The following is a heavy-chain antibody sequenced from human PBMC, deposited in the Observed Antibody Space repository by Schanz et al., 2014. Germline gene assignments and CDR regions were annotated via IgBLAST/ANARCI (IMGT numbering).Heavy chain of an antibody. V-gene: IGHV3-43*01. CDR2: ISWNGGTT. J-gene: IGHJ4*02. CDR3: VKDRPEGYDSHSFDY. D-gene: IGHD5-12*01. Sequence: EVQLVESGGIVVRPGGSLRLSCAASGFTFDDYTMHWIRQPPGKGLEWVSLISWNGGTTYYADSVKGRFTISRDNNRISLYLQIDRLSPEDTALYYCVKDRPEGYDSHSFDYWGQGALLTVSS. CDR1: GFTFDDYT.